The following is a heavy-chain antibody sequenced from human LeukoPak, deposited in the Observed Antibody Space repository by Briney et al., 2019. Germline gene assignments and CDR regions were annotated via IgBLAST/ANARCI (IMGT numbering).Heavy chain of an antibody. V-gene: IGHV4-34*01. CDR2: INHSGST. J-gene: IGHJ4*02. D-gene: IGHD3-10*01. Sequence: SETLSLTCAVYGGSFSGYYWNWIRQPPGKGLEWIGEINHSGSTNYNPSLKSRVTISVDTSKNQFSLKLTSVTAADTAVYYCARGRSGNYYGSGSYYNYWGQGTLVTVSS. CDR1: GGSFSGYY. CDR3: ARGRSGNYYGSGSYYNY.